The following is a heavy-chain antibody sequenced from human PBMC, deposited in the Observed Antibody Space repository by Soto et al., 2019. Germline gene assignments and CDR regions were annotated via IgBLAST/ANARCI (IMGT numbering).Heavy chain of an antibody. Sequence: PGQSLKISCKASGYTFTSYWMGWVRQMPGLGMEWMGIIYPGDSEIRYSPSFQGHVTLSADKFSSTAYLQWRRLKAPNTAMHYWVRNYNRGWYMFDRWCQG. CDR1: GYTFTSYW. J-gene: IGHJ5*02. CDR3: VRNYNRGWYMFDR. V-gene: IGHV5-51*01. CDR2: IYPGDSEI. D-gene: IGHD6-19*01.